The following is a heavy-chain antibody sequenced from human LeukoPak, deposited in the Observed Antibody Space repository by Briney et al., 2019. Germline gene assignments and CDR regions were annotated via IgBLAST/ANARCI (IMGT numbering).Heavy chain of an antibody. J-gene: IGHJ5*02. V-gene: IGHV4-59*08. CDR2: MHHSGST. D-gene: IGHD6-19*01. Sequence: SETLSLTCTVSGGSIRSYYWSWIRQPPGKGLEWIGYMHHSGSTKHNPYLKSRVTISVDTTKSQFSLKLSSVTAADTAVYYCARHAAVEGSSGWSPLWWFDPWGQGTLVTVSS. CDR1: GGSIRSYY. CDR3: ARHAAVEGSSGWSPLWWFDP.